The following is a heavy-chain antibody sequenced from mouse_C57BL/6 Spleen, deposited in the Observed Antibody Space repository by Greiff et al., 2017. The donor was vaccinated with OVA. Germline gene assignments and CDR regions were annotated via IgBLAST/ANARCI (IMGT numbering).Heavy chain of an antibody. Sequence: VQLQQPGAELVMPGASVKLSCKASGYTFTSYWMHWVKQRPGQGLEWIGEIDPSDSYTNYNQKFKGKSTLTVAKSSSTAYMQLSSLTSEDSAVYYCARRGGHYYGSRLDVWGTGTTVTVSS. J-gene: IGHJ1*03. CDR1: GYTFTSYW. D-gene: IGHD1-1*01. CDR2: IDPSDSYT. V-gene: IGHV1-69*01. CDR3: ARRGGHYYGSRLDV.